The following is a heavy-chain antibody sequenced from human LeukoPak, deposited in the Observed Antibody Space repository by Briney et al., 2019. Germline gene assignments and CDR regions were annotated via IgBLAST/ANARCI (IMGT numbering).Heavy chain of an antibody. V-gene: IGHV1-2*06. CDR3: AREAVLRFSEYAFDI. J-gene: IGHJ3*02. CDR2: INPNTGGT. CDR1: GYTFTYYY. Sequence: ASVKVSCKASGYTFTYYYMHWVRQAPGQRFDWMGRINPNTGGTNYAQKFQGRVTMTRDTSISTAYMELSRLRSDDTAVYYCAREAVLRFSEYAFDIWGQGTMVTVSS. D-gene: IGHD3-3*01.